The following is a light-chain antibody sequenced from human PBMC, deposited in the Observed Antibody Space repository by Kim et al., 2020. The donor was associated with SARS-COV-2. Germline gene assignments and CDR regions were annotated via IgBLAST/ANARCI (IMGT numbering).Light chain of an antibody. V-gene: IGLV3-21*04. J-gene: IGLJ3*02. CDR1: NIGSKS. Sequence: APGKKARSTCGGNNIGSKSVHWDQRKPGQAPVLVIYYDSDRPSGIPERFSGSNSGNTATLTISRVEAGDEADYYCQVWDSSSDHWVFGGGTQLTVL. CDR2: YDS. CDR3: QVWDSSSDHWV.